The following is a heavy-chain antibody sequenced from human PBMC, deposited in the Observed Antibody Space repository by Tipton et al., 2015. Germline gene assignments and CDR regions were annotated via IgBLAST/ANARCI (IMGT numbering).Heavy chain of an antibody. Sequence: GSLRLSCAASGFSISRDSMNWVRQAPGKGLEWVSYISSSSSTIYYADSVKGRFTISRDNAKNSLYLQMNSLRAEDTAVYYCARDLTVPATALDYWGQGALVTVSS. CDR3: ARDLTVPATALDY. CDR1: GFSISRDS. CDR2: ISSSSSTI. V-gene: IGHV3-48*04. J-gene: IGHJ4*02. D-gene: IGHD2-2*01.